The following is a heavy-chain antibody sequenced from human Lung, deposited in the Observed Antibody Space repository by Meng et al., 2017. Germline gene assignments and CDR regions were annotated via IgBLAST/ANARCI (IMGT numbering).Heavy chain of an antibody. Sequence: GESLKISCAVSGFTFSSYSIHWVRQAPGKELEWMAVTSIDETNKYYADSVKGRFSNSRDNSKNTLNLEMDRLRAEDTAAYYCARAGAYDYQEYWGQGTLVTVSS. CDR2: TSIDETNK. D-gene: IGHD5-12*01. V-gene: IGHV3-30*04. CDR1: GFTFSSYS. J-gene: IGHJ4*02. CDR3: ARAGAYDYQEY.